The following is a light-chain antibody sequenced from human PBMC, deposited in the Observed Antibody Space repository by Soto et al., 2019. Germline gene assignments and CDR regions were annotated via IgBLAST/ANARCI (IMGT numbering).Light chain of an antibody. J-gene: IGLJ1*01. CDR2: DVS. CDR3: SSYTTSNTRQIV. CDR1: SSDVGGYNY. Sequence: QSALTQPASVSGSPGQSITISCTGTSSDVGGYNYVSWYQQPPGKAPKFMIYDVSNRPSGVSNRFSGSKSGNTASLTISGLQAEDEADYYCSSYTTSNTRQIVFGTGTKLTVL. V-gene: IGLV2-14*01.